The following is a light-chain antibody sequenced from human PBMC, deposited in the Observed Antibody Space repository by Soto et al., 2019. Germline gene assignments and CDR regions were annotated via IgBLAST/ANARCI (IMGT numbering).Light chain of an antibody. V-gene: IGLV2-18*02. CDR3: SSYTSSNTLI. CDR1: SSDTGAYNR. CDR2: EVR. J-gene: IGLJ2*01. Sequence: QSVLTQPPSVSGSPGQSVTISCTGTSSDTGAYNRVSWYQQPPGTAPKLMIYEVRDRTSGVPDRFSGSKSGNTASLTISGLQAEDEADYYCSSYTSSNTLIFGGGTQLTVL.